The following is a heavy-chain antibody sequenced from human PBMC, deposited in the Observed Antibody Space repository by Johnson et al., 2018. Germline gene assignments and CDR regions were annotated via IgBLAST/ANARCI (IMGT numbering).Heavy chain of an antibody. Sequence: VQLVESGGGVVQPGRSLKLSCAASGFTFNIYAMSWVRQTPGKGLEWVSTINYSGDNTYYANSVKGRFTISRHNSKDTLYLQMNSLRAEDTAVYYCARDAWDPNGDAFDIWGQGTMVTVSS. CDR1: GFTFNIYA. CDR2: INYSGDNT. CDR3: ARDAWDPNGDAFDI. V-gene: IGHV3-23*04. J-gene: IGHJ3*02. D-gene: IGHD1-26*01.